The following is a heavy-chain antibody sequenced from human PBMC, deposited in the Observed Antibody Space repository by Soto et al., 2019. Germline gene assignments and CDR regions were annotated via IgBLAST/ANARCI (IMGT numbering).Heavy chain of an antibody. CDR2: IDWDDDK. V-gene: IGHV2-70*04. Sequence: SGPTLVNPTQTLTLTCTFSGFSLSTSGMRVSWIRQPPGKALEWLARIDWDDDKLYSTSLKTRLTISKDTSKNQVVLTMTNMDPVDTATYYCARSIVAAGNRWFDPWGQGTQVTVSS. CDR3: ARSIVAAGNRWFDP. J-gene: IGHJ5*02. CDR1: GFSLSTSGMR. D-gene: IGHD6-13*01.